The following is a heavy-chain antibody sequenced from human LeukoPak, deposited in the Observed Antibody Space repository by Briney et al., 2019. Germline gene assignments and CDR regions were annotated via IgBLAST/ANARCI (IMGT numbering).Heavy chain of an antibody. V-gene: IGHV6-1*01. J-gene: IGHJ4*02. D-gene: IGHD3-16*01. CDR3: ARMYVPRIRLGEYYVIDYFDY. CDR2: TYYNSKWYT. Sequence: SQTLSLTCAISGDSVSTASNAWYWIRQSPSRGLEWLGRTYYNSKWYTDYAVSVSGRTTINPDTSRNQLSLQLSSVTAADTAVYYCARMYVPRIRLGEYYVIDYFDYWGQGTLVTVSS. CDR1: GDSVSTASNA.